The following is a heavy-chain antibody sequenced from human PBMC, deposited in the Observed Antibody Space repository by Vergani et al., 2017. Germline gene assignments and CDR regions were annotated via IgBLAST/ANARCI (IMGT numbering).Heavy chain of an antibody. CDR2: IYYSGST. J-gene: IGHJ4*02. D-gene: IGHD3-10*01. CDR1: GGSVSSGSYY. V-gene: IGHV4-61*01. Sequence: QVQLQESGPGLVKPSETLSLTCTVSGGSVSSGSYYWSWIRQPPGKGLEWIGSIYYSGSTNYNPSLMSRVTISVDTSKNQFSLKLSAVTAADTAVYYCAREKYGSGSSTDYWGQGTLVTVSA. CDR3: AREKYGSGSSTDY.